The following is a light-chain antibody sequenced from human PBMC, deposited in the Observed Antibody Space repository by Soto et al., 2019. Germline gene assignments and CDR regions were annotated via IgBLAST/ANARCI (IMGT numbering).Light chain of an antibody. Sequence: QSALTQPASVSGSPGQSITISCTGTNSDIRNYNLVSWYQQHPGKAPKLIIYDVSKRPSGVSNRFSGSKSDNTASLTISGLQAEDEADYYCCSYAGTRDVFGGGTKLTVL. CDR2: DVS. CDR3: CSYAGTRDV. V-gene: IGLV2-23*02. CDR1: NSDIRNYNL. J-gene: IGLJ2*01.